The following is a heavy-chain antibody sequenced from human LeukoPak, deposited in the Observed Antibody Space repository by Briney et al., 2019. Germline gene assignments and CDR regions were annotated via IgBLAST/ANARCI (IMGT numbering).Heavy chain of an antibody. V-gene: IGHV3-9*03. CDR3: AKDMASPRYFRGAFDI. Sequence: PGRSLRLSCAASGFTFDDYAMHWVRQAPGKGLEWVSGISWNSGSIGYADSVKGRFTISRDNAKNSLYLQMNSLRAEDMALYYCAKDMASPRYFRGAFDIWGQGTMVTVSS. D-gene: IGHD2/OR15-2a*01. CDR1: GFTFDDYA. J-gene: IGHJ3*02. CDR2: ISWNSGSI.